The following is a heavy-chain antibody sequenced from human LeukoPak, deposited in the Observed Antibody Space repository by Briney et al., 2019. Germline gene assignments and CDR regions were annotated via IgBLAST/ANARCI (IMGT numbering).Heavy chain of an antibody. CDR1: GGSISSYY. V-gene: IGHV4-59*08. CDR2: IYYSGST. J-gene: IGHJ3*02. D-gene: IGHD2-8*01. CDR3: ARHGDKGVFDI. Sequence: SETLSLTCTVSGGSISSYYWSWIRQPPGKGLEWIGYIYYSGSTNYNPSLKSRVTISVDTSKNQFSLKLSSVTAADTAVYYCARHGDKGVFDIWGQGTMVTVSS.